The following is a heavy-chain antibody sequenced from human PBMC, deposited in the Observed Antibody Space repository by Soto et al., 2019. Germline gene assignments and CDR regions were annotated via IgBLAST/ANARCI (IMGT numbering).Heavy chain of an antibody. CDR1: GFSLSTTGMC. CDR2: IDWADDK. D-gene: IGHD5-18*01. Sequence: GPTLVNPTQTLTLTCTFSGFSLSTTGMCVSWIRQPPGKALEWLALIDWADDKYYSTSLKTRLTISKDTSKNQVVLTMTNVEPVDTATYFCSRAVGGFTYGYPDYWGQGTLVTVSS. V-gene: IGHV2-70*01. CDR3: SRAVGGFTYGYPDY. J-gene: IGHJ4*02.